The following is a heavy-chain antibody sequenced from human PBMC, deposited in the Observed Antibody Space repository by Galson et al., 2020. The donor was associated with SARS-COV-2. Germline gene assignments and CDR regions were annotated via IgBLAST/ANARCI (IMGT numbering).Heavy chain of an antibody. D-gene: IGHD4-17*01. CDR1: GFTFSSYA. CDR2: IWYDGSNK. J-gene: IGHJ4*02. CDR3: AKLGGVYGDWRIGPGTIDY. Sequence: GESLKISCAASGFTFSSYAMHWVRQAPGKGLEWVAVIWYDGSNKYYADSVKGRFTISRDNSKNTLYLQMNSLRAEDTAVYYCAKLGGVYGDWRIGPGTIDYWGQGTLVTVSS. V-gene: IGHV3-33*06.